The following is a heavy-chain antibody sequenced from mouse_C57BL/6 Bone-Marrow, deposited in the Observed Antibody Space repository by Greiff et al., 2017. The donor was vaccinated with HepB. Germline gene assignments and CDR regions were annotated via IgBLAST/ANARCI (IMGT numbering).Heavy chain of an antibody. CDR3: ARVGYYGGFYYFDY. D-gene: IGHD1-1*01. Sequence: QVQLQQPGTELVKPGASVKLSCKASGYTFTSYWMHWVKQRPGQGLEWIGNINPSNGGTNYNEKFKSKATLTVDKSSSTAYMQLSSLTSEDSAVSYYARVGYYGGFYYFDYWGQGTTLTVSS. CDR1: GYTFTSYW. V-gene: IGHV1-53*01. CDR2: INPSNGGT. J-gene: IGHJ2*01.